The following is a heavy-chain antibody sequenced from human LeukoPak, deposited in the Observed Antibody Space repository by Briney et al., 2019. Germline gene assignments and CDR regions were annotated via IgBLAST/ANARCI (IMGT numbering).Heavy chain of an antibody. D-gene: IGHD5-18*01. J-gene: IGHJ4*02. CDR1: GGSIINYY. CDR3: ARVQIGYSYGLFDY. V-gene: IGHV4-59*01. Sequence: ASETLSLTCTVSGGSIINYYWSWIWQPPGKGLEWIGYVYYTGSTNYNPSLKSRVTISVDTSKNQFSLKLSSVTAADTAVYYCARVQIGYSYGLFDYWGQGTLVTVSS. CDR2: VYYTGST.